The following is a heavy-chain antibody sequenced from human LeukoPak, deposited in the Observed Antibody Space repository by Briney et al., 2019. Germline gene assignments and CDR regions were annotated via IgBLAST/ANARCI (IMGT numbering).Heavy chain of an antibody. V-gene: IGHV4-34*01. D-gene: IGHD6-13*01. Sequence: ASETLSLTCAVYGGSFSGYYGSWIRQPPGKGLEWIGEINHSGSTNYNPSLKSRVTISVDTSKNQFSLKLSSVTAADTAVYYCARGGPRQLGRHFAYWGQGTLVTVSS. J-gene: IGHJ4*02. CDR3: ARGGPRQLGRHFAY. CDR1: GGSFSGYY. CDR2: INHSGST.